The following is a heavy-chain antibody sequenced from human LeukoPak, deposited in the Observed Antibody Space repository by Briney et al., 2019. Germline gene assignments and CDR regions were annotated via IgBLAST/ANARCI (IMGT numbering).Heavy chain of an antibody. CDR2: ISSSGSTI. CDR1: GFTFSSYE. CDR3: ARAERTGRFDY. V-gene: IGHV3-48*03. D-gene: IGHD7-27*01. Sequence: PGGSLRLSCAASGFTFSSYEMNWVRQAPGKGLEWVSYISSSGSTIYYADSVKGRFTISRDNAKNSLYLQMNSLRAEDTAVYYCARAERTGRFDYWGQGTLVTVS. J-gene: IGHJ4*02.